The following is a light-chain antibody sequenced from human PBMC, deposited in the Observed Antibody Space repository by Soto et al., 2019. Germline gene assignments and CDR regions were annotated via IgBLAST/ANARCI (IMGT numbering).Light chain of an antibody. CDR2: GNT. J-gene: IGLJ3*02. CDR3: QSYDSSLSAWV. V-gene: IGLV1-40*01. CDR1: SSNIGAGYD. Sequence: QSALTQPPSVSGAPGQRVTISCTESSSNIGAGYDVHWYQQLPGTAPKLLIYGNTNRPSGVPDRFSGSKSGTSASLAITGLQGEDEADYYCQSYDSSLSAWVFGGGTKLTVL.